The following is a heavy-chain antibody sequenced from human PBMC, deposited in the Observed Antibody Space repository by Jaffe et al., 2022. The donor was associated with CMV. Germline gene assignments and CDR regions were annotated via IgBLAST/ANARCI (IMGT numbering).Heavy chain of an antibody. J-gene: IGHJ4*02. Sequence: QLQLQESGPGLVKPSETLSLTCTVSGGSISSSSYYWGWIRQPPGKGLEWIGSIYYSGSTYYNPSLKSRVTISVDTSKNQFSLKLSSVTAADTAVYYCARRGRDIDVDYWGQGTLVTVSS. CDR1: GGSISSSSYY. CDR2: IYYSGST. V-gene: IGHV4-39*01. CDR3: ARRGRDIDVDY. D-gene: IGHD3-9*01.